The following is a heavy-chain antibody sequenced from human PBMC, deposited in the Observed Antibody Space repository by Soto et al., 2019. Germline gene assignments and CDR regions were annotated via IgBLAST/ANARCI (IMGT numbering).Heavy chain of an antibody. Sequence: NPAGSLRLSIAASVFPFGDYEMSWIRPAAGKGPEWFSFLSRSGNTIYYADSVKGRFSISRDNAENSLYLQMNSLRAEDTAVYYCAKDQKATNRGGGGVYYYGMDVWGQGTTVTVSS. CDR2: LSRSGNTI. CDR3: AKDQKATNRGGGGVYYYGMDV. D-gene: IGHD3-16*01. J-gene: IGHJ6*02. V-gene: IGHV3-11*01. CDR1: VFPFGDYE.